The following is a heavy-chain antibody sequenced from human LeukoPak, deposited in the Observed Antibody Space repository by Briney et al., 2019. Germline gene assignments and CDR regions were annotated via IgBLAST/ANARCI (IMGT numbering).Heavy chain of an antibody. Sequence: GGSLRLSCAASGVAISWCGMHWVRQAPGKGLEWLAFIRYDGGNQYYADSVKGRFTISRDNYKNTLSLQMNSLRVEDMAVYYCAKDGDDGIESWGQGTLVTVSS. CDR3: AKDGDDGIES. CDR2: IRYDGGNQ. D-gene: IGHD7-27*01. CDR1: GVAISWCG. V-gene: IGHV3-30*02. J-gene: IGHJ4*02.